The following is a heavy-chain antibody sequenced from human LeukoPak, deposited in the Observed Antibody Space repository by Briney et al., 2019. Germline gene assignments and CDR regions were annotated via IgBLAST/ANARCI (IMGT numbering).Heavy chain of an antibody. Sequence: SETLSLTCTVSGGSISSYYWSWIRQPPGKGLEWIGYIYYSGSTNYNPSLKSRVTISVDTSKNQFSLKLSSVTAADTAVYYCARGAHYFDYWGQGTLVTVSS. J-gene: IGHJ4*02. CDR3: ARGAHYFDY. CDR2: IYYSGST. CDR1: GGSISSYY. V-gene: IGHV4-59*01.